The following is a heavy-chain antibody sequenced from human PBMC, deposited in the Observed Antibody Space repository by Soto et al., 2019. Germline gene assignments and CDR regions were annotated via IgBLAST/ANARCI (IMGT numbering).Heavy chain of an antibody. V-gene: IGHV4-4*02. J-gene: IGHJ4*02. D-gene: IGHD3-10*01. CDR3: ARRSYYYGSGSYYYYFDY. CDR2: IYHSGST. Sequence: QVQLQESGPGLVKPSGTLSLTCAVSGGSISSSNWWSWVRQPPGKGLEWIGEIYHSGSTNYNPSLKSRVTTSVDKSKNQFSLKLSSVTAADTAVYYCARRSYYYGSGSYYYYFDYWGQGTLVTVSS. CDR1: GGSISSSNW.